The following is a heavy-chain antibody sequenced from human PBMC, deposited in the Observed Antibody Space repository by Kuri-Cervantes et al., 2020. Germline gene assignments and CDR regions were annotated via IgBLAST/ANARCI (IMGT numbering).Heavy chain of an antibody. CDR2: IIPIFGTA. V-gene: IGHV1-69*13. CDR1: GGTFSSYA. CDR3: ARDLVADGDYAPYYYGMDV. J-gene: IGHJ6*02. Sequence: SVKVSCKASGGTFSSYAISWVRQAPGQGLEWMGGIIPIFGTANYAQKFQGRVTITADESTSTAYMELSSLRSEDTAVYYCARDLVADGDYAPYYYGMDVWGQGTTVTVSS. D-gene: IGHD4-17*01.